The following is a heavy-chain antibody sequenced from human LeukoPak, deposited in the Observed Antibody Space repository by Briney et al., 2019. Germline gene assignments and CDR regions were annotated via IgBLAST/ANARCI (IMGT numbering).Heavy chain of an antibody. V-gene: IGHV3-23*01. J-gene: IGHJ4*02. CDR3: TTESIGSYGDLSPPYFDY. D-gene: IGHD1-26*01. Sequence: PGGSLRLSCAASGFTFSIYAMSWVRQAPGKGLEWVSAISGSGGSTYYADSVKGRFTISRDNSKNTLYLQMNSLKTEDTAVYFCTTESIGSYGDLSPPYFDYWGQGTLVTVSS. CDR2: ISGSGGST. CDR1: GFTFSIYA.